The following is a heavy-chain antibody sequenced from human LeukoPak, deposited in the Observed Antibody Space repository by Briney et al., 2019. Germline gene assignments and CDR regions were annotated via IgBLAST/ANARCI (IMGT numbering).Heavy chain of an antibody. V-gene: IGHV4-4*02. CDR3: ARGVDTYSSGWQELDY. CDR1: GGSISSSNW. D-gene: IGHD6-19*01. CDR2: IYHSGST. J-gene: IGHJ4*02. Sequence: SGTLSLTCAVSGGSISSSNWWSWVRQPPGKGLEWIGEIYHSGSTNYNPFLKSRVTISVDKSKNQFSLKLSSVTAADTAVYYCARGVDTYSSGWQELDYWGQGTLVTVSS.